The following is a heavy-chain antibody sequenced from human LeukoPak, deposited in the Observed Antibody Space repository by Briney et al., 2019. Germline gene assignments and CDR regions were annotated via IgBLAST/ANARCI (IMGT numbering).Heavy chain of an antibody. CDR1: GYTFTCYD. J-gene: IGHJ4*02. Sequence: ASVKVSCKASGYTFTCYDMPWVRQAPGHGLEWMGRINPNSGGTNYAQKFQGRVTMTRDTSISTGYMELSRLRSDDTAVYYCARGLGSSWYNGVYWGQGTLVTVSS. CDR3: ARGLGSSWYNGVY. D-gene: IGHD6-13*01. CDR2: INPNSGGT. V-gene: IGHV1-2*06.